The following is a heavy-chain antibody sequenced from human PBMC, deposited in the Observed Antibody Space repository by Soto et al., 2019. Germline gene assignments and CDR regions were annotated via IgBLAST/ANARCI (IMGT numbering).Heavy chain of an antibody. D-gene: IGHD6-13*01. CDR2: ISYDGSNK. Sequence: QVYLVESGGGVVQPGRSPTLSCAASGFTFSDYAMEWVRQAPGKGLEWVAVISYDGSNKFYADSVKGRFTISRDNSKNTLYLRMSSLRDEDTAVYYCAKARIAASLYGLDVWGQGTTVTVSS. CDR3: AKARIAASLYGLDV. V-gene: IGHV3-30*18. CDR1: GFTFSDYA. J-gene: IGHJ6*02.